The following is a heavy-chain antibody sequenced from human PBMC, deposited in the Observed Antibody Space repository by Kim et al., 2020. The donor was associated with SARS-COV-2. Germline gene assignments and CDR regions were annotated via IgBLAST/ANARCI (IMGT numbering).Heavy chain of an antibody. CDR3: ARDRYSSGWFGLDAFDI. CDR1: GYTFTSYY. V-gene: IGHV1-46*01. CDR2: INPSGGST. J-gene: IGHJ3*02. D-gene: IGHD6-19*01. Sequence: ASVKVSCKASGYTFTSYYMHWVRQAPGQGLEWMGKINPSGGSTSYAQKFQGRVTMTRDTSTSTVYMELSSLRSEDTAVYYCARDRYSSGWFGLDAFDIWGQGTMVTVSS.